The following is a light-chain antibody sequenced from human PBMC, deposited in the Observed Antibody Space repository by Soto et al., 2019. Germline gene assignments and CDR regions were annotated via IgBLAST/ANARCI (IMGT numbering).Light chain of an antibody. V-gene: IGKV3-11*01. Sequence: EIVLTQSPATLSLSPGERATLSCRASQSINRHLAWYRQKPGQAPRLLIYDASNRATGIPARFSGSGSGTEFTLTSSRIEPEDFGVYYIQERSNGPPVTFGGGKKVEIK. CDR2: DAS. CDR1: QSINRH. J-gene: IGKJ4*01. CDR3: QERSNGPPVT.